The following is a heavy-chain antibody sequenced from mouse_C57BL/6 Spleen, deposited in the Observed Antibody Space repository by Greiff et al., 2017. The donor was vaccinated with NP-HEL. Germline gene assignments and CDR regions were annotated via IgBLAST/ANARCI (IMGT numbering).Heavy chain of an antibody. Sequence: VQLQQSGPVLVKPGASVKMSCKASGYTFTDSYMNWVKQSHGKSLEWIGVINPYNGGTSYNQKFKGKATLTVDKSSSTAYMELNSLTSEDSAVYYCARRRDGADYWGQGTTLTVSS. J-gene: IGHJ2*01. D-gene: IGHD3-3*01. CDR3: ARRRDGADY. V-gene: IGHV1-19*01. CDR2: INPYNGGT. CDR1: GYTFTDSY.